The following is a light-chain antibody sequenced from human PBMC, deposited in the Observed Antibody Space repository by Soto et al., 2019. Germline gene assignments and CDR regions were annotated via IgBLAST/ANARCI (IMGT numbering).Light chain of an antibody. CDR3: AAWDDTVNGPV. J-gene: IGLJ2*01. Sequence: QSILTQPPSASGTPGQRVTISCSGSSSNIGTYSVNWYQHLPGTAPKLLPYSDNQRPSGVPDRFSGSKSGTSASLAISGLQSEDEADYYCAAWDDTVNGPVFGGGTKLTVL. CDR1: SSNIGTYS. V-gene: IGLV1-44*01. CDR2: SDN.